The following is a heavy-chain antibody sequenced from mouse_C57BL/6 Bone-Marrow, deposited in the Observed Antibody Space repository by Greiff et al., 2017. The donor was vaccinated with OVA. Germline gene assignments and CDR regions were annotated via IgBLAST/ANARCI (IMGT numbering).Heavy chain of an antibody. CDR1: GFSLTSYG. Sequence: VQLQQSGPGLVQPSQSLSITCTVSGFSLTSYGVHWVRQPPGKGLEWLGVIWSGGSTDYNAAFISRLSISKDNSKSQVFFKMNSLQADDPAIYYCAKTGFITTVVATLDWYFDVWGTGTTVTVSS. V-gene: IGHV2-4*01. CDR3: AKTGFITTVVATLDWYFDV. CDR2: IWSGGST. J-gene: IGHJ1*03. D-gene: IGHD1-1*01.